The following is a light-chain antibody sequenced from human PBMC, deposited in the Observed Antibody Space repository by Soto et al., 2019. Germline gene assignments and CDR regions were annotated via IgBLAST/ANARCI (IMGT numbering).Light chain of an antibody. CDR2: DAS. V-gene: IGKV3-20*01. Sequence: VVLMQSPGTLSLSPGERATLSCRASRSLSSGYLAWYQQKPGQAPRLLFYDASRRATGTPDRFSVSGSGTEFTLTISRLEPEDFAVYYCQQYGDSPRTFGQGTTGDIK. CDR1: RSLSSGY. J-gene: IGKJ1*01. CDR3: QQYGDSPRT.